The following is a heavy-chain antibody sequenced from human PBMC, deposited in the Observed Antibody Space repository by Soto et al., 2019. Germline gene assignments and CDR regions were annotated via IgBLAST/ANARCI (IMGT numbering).Heavy chain of an antibody. CDR2: INIDSDNI. CDR1: GWTFGTYS. D-gene: IGHD3-3*01. Sequence: PGGSLRLSCAASGWTFGTYSMNWVRQAPGKGLEWIAHINIDSDNIMYADSVKGRFTISRDNAKNSLFLQMNSLTDEDTAVYYCARLYYDYVWGQGTTVTVSS. J-gene: IGHJ6*02. V-gene: IGHV3-48*02. CDR3: ARLYYDYV.